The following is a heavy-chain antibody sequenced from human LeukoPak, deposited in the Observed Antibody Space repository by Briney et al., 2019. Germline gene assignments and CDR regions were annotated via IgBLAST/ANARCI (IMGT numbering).Heavy chain of an antibody. CDR1: GGSFSGYY. V-gene: IGHV4-34*01. D-gene: IGHD6-25*01. CDR2: INHSGST. Sequence: SETLSLTCAVYGGSFSGYYWSWIRQPPGKGLEWIGEINHSGSTNYNPSLKSRVTISVDTSKNQFSLKLSSVTAADTAVYYCARTATADAFDIWGQGTMVTVSS. CDR3: ARTATADAFDI. J-gene: IGHJ3*02.